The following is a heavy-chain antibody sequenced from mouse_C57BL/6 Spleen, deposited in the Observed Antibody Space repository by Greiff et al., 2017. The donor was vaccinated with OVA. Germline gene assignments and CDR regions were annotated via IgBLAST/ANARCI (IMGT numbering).Heavy chain of an antibody. CDR2: ISSGSSTI. Sequence: EVKLMESGGGLVKPGGSLKLSCAASGFTFSDYGMHWVRQAPEKGLEWVAYISSGSSTIYYADTVKGRFTISRDNAKNTLFLQMTSLRSEDTAMYYCAREGLTPHFDYWGQGTTLTVSS. CDR3: AREGLTPHFDY. D-gene: IGHD3-1*01. V-gene: IGHV5-17*01. J-gene: IGHJ2*01. CDR1: GFTFSDYG.